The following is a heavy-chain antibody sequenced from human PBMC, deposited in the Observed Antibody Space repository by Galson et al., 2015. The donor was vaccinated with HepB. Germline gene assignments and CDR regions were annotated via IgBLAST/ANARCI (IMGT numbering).Heavy chain of an antibody. CDR3: ARHSNGGYYYFIEL. J-gene: IGHJ4*02. CDR2: VYYGGTA. V-gene: IGHV4-39*01. Sequence: ETLSLTCTVSGGSISSSGYYWGWIRQSPGKGLEWIGTVYYGGTAYHNPSLQSRVTISIDTSKNQFSLRLDSVTAADTAIYYCARHSNGGYYYFIELWGQGTLVTVSS. CDR1: GGSISSSGYY. D-gene: IGHD3-22*01.